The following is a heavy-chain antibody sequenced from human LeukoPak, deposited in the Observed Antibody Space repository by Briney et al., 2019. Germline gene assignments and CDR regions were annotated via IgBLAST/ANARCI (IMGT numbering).Heavy chain of an antibody. CDR3: ATLRIPGAQGVADS. J-gene: IGHJ4*02. D-gene: IGHD2-2*01. Sequence: GESLKISCKGSGYSFTSYWIGWVRQMPGKGLEWMGIIYPGDSDTLYSPSFQGQVTISADKSISSAYLQWSSLKASDTAMYYCATLRIPGAQGVADSWGQGTLVIVSS. CDR1: GYSFTSYW. CDR2: IYPGDSDT. V-gene: IGHV5-51*03.